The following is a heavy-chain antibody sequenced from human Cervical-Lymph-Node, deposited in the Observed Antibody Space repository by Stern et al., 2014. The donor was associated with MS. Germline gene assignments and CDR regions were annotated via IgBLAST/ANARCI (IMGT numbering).Heavy chain of an antibody. CDR2: FDPDDAET. V-gene: IGHV1-24*01. CDR1: GYSLTDLS. Sequence: QVQLVQSGAEVKKPGASVKVSCKGSGYSLTDLSMHWVRQPPGKGLEWMGGFDPDDAETIYAQQFQGRLTMTEDTSADTAYMELSSLRSEDTAVYYCVRYGDYVDAFDMWGQGTMVTVSS. J-gene: IGHJ3*02. D-gene: IGHD4-17*01. CDR3: VRYGDYVDAFDM.